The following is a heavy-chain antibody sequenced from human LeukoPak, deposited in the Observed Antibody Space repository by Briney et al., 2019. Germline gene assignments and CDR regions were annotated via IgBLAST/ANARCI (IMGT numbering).Heavy chain of an antibody. Sequence: SETLSLTCTVSGGSISSYYWSWIRQPPGKGPEWIGYIYYSGSTNYNPSLKSRVTISVDTSKNQFSLKLSSVTAADTAVYYCARGRGADYPGIAAAGPNWFDPWGQGTLVTVSS. J-gene: IGHJ5*02. V-gene: IGHV4-59*08. D-gene: IGHD6-13*01. CDR2: IYYSGST. CDR3: ARGRGADYPGIAAAGPNWFDP. CDR1: GGSISSYY.